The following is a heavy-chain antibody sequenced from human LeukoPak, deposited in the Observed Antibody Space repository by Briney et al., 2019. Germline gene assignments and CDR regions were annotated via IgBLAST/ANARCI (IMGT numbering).Heavy chain of an antibody. Sequence: GGSLRLSCAASGLTFSTYWMHWVRQAPGKGLVWVSRVNGDGSLSYADSVKGRFTISRDNTKNMLYLQMNSLRAEDTAVYYCAGGASSTVHYWGQGTLVTVSS. CDR1: GLTFSTYW. J-gene: IGHJ4*02. CDR2: VNGDGSL. V-gene: IGHV3-74*01. CDR3: AGGASSTVHY. D-gene: IGHD6-13*01.